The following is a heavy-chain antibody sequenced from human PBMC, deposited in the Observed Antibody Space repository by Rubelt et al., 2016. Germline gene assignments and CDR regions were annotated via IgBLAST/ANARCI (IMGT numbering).Heavy chain of an antibody. Sequence: QVQLVQSGAEVKKPGSSVKVSCKASGGTFSSYAISWVRQAPGQGLEWMGRIIPILGIANYAQKCQGRVTMTAEKSTSTSYMGLSSLRSEDTAVYYCAGDGGHENDHGAQEDYWGQGTLVTVSS. CDR3: AGDGGHENDHGAQEDY. CDR2: IIPILGIA. CDR1: GGTFSSYA. V-gene: IGHV1-69*04. D-gene: IGHD4-17*01. J-gene: IGHJ4*02.